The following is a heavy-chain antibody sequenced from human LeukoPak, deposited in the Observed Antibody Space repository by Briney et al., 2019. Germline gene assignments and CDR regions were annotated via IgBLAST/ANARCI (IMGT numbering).Heavy chain of an antibody. CDR2: IVPSGGTT. J-gene: IGHJ4*02. CDR3: ARDSRWIQFDY. Sequence: GGSLRLSCGASGFVFDDYDMHWVRQAPGKGLEWVSGIVPSGGTTYYADSVKGRFTVSRDNSKNTLYLQMNSLRADDTAVYYCARDSRWIQFDYWGQGTLVTVSS. D-gene: IGHD5-18*01. V-gene: IGHV3-23*01. CDR1: GFVFDDYD.